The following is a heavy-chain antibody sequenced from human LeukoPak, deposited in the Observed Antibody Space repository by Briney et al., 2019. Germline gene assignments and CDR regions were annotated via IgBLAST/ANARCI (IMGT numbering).Heavy chain of an antibody. D-gene: IGHD4-17*01. J-gene: IGHJ4*02. CDR2: IIPILGIA. CDR3: ARIGTVTTPHFDY. CDR1: GGTFSSYA. Sequence: ASVKVSCTASGGTFSSYATSWVRQAPGQGLEWMGRIIPILGIANYAQKFQGRVTITADKSTSTAYMELSSLRSEDTAVYYCARIGTVTTPHFDYWGQGTLVTVSS. V-gene: IGHV1-69*04.